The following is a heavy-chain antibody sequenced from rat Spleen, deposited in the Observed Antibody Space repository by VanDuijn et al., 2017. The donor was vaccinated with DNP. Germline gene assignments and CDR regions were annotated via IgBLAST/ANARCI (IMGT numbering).Heavy chain of an antibody. CDR2: ISYSGST. D-gene: IGHD1-8*01. CDR3: ARSPVTSVAPFDY. Sequence: EVQLQESGPGLVKPSQSLSLTCSVTGYSITSNYWGWIRKFPGNKMEYIGHISYSGSTNYNPSLKSRFSITRDTSKNQFFLQLNSVTTEDTATYYWARSPVTSVAPFDYWGQGVMVTVSS. CDR1: GYSITSNY. V-gene: IGHV3-1*01. J-gene: IGHJ2*01.